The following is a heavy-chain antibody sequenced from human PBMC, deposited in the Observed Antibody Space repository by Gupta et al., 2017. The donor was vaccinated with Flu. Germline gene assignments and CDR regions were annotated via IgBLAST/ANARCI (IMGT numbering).Heavy chain of an antibody. V-gene: IGHV3-23*01. J-gene: IGHJ1*01. D-gene: IGHD4-17*01. CDR2: ISGSTT. CDR3: VKDAGYGEYAY. Sequence: EVQLLESGGDLAQPGGSLTVPCAASGFTFRAFGMWWVRQAPGQGLEWVSTISGSTTYYADSVKGRFTISRDTSRNTLFLKMNSLRAEDTAVYYCVKDAGYGEYAYWGQGTLLTVSS. CDR1: GFTFRAFG.